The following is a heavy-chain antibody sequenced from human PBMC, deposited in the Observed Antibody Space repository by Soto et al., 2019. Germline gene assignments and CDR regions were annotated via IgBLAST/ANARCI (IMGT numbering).Heavy chain of an antibody. D-gene: IGHD3-10*01. Sequence: SETLSLTCTVSGGSISSSSYYWGWIRQPPGKGLEWIGSIYYSGSTYYNPSLKSRVTISVDTSKNQFSLKLSSVTAADTAVYYCARNWFGELLTKPRYYYYYGMDVWGQGTTVTV. CDR2: IYYSGST. CDR3: ARNWFGELLTKPRYYYYYGMDV. CDR1: GGSISSSSYY. V-gene: IGHV4-39*01. J-gene: IGHJ6*02.